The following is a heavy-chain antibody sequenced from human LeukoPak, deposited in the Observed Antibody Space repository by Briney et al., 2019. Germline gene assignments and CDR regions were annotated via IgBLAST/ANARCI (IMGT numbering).Heavy chain of an antibody. CDR3: ARVTYYYDSTPASDY. V-gene: IGHV1-2*02. CDR2: INPNSGGT. D-gene: IGHD3-22*01. J-gene: IGHJ4*02. CDR1: GYTFTGYY. Sequence: GASVKVSCKASGYTFTGYYMHWVRQAPGQGLEWMGWINPNSGGTNYTQKFQGRVTMTRDTSISTAYMELSRLRSDDTAVYYCARVTYYYDSTPASDYWGQGTLVTVSS.